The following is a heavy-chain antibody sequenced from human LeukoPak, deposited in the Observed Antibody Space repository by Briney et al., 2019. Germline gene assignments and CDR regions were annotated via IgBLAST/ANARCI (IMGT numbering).Heavy chain of an antibody. V-gene: IGHV4-4*07. CDR3: ARLQMGGWNVDY. J-gene: IGHJ4*02. CDR1: GASISIYY. D-gene: IGHD1-1*01. Sequence: SETLSLTCSVSGASISIYYWNWIRQSAGRGLEWIGRVYASGRSKYNPSLQSRVSMSVDKSKKQFSLELSSVTAADTAVYYCARLQMGGWNVDYWGQGALVIVSS. CDR2: VYASGRS.